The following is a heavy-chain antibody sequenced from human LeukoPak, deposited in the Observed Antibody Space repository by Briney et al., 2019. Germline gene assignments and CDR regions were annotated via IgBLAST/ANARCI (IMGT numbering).Heavy chain of an antibody. Sequence: SETLSLTCTVSGGSISSYYWSWIRQPPGKGLEWIGYIYYSGSTNYNPSLKSRVTISVDTSKNQFSLKLSSVTAADTAVYYCARDLGVEFGGIIPKAYYSGMDVWGQGTTVTVSS. CDR1: GGSISSYY. J-gene: IGHJ6*02. D-gene: IGHD3-16*02. V-gene: IGHV4-59*01. CDR2: IYYSGST. CDR3: ARDLGVEFGGIIPKAYYSGMDV.